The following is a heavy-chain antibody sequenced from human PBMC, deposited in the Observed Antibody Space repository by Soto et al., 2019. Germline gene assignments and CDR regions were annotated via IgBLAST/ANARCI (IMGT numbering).Heavy chain of an antibody. Sequence: QVQLVQSGAEVKKPGASVKVSCKASGFTFTSFDYNWVRQATGQGLEWLGWMNPNSGETGYAEGVHGRITLTSDTYKSTVYMELSSLTAEDTAVYYCARGPFVGGDVDYWGQGTLVTVSS. CDR3: ARGPFVGGDVDY. D-gene: IGHD2-21*01. J-gene: IGHJ4*02. CDR2: MNPNSGET. V-gene: IGHV1-8*01. CDR1: GFTFTSFD.